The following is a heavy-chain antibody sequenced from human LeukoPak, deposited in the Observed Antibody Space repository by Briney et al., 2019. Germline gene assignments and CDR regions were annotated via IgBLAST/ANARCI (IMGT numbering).Heavy chain of an antibody. CDR1: GGTFSSYA. J-gene: IGHJ4*02. CDR2: IIPIFGSA. Sequence: ASVKVSCKASGGTFSSYAISWVRQAPGQGLEWVGGIIPIFGSANYAQKFQGRVTLTADESTSTAYMELSSLRSEDTAVYYCARFGGYCSAGSCYGYFDFWGQGTLVTVSS. CDR3: ARFGGYCSAGSCYGYFDF. V-gene: IGHV1-69*13. D-gene: IGHD2-15*01.